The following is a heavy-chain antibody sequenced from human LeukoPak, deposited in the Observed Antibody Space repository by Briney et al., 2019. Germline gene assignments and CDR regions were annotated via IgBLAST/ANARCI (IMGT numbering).Heavy chain of an antibody. CDR1: GYTLTELS. V-gene: IGHV1-24*01. J-gene: IGHJ4*02. CDR2: FDPEDGET. Sequence: VASVKVSCKVSGYTLTELSMHWVRQAPGKGLEWMGGFDPEDGETIYAQKFQGGVTMTEDTSTDTAYMELSSLRSEDTAVYYCARVYYDILTGSKGTDFDYWGQGTLVTVSS. CDR3: ARVYYDILTGSKGTDFDY. D-gene: IGHD3-9*01.